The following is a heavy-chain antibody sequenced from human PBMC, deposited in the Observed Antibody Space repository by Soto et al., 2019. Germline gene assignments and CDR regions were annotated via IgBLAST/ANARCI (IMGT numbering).Heavy chain of an antibody. J-gene: IGHJ4*02. CDR1: GYTFTSYG. Sequence: ASVKVSCKASGYTFTSYGISWVRQAPGQGLEWMGWISAYNGNTNYAQKLQGRVTMTTDTSTSTAYMELRSLRSDDTAVYYCAREKSVRGQNYDFWSGYSSDYWYLDYWGQGTLVTVSS. D-gene: IGHD3-3*01. CDR2: ISAYNGNT. CDR3: AREKSVRGQNYDFWSGYSSDYWYLDY. V-gene: IGHV1-18*01.